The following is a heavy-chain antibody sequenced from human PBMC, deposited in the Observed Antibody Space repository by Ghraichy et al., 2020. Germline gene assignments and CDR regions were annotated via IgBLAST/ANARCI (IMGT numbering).Heavy chain of an antibody. D-gene: IGHD1-26*01. Sequence: GESLNISCAASGFTFSSYAMSWVRQAPGKGLEWVSAISTTGSSTYYADSVKGRFTISRDNSKNTLYLQMNSLRAEDTAIYYCAQVPRVVGANTVDYWGQGTLVTVSS. CDR1: GFTFSSYA. CDR3: AQVPRVVGANTVDY. V-gene: IGHV3-23*01. CDR2: ISTTGSST. J-gene: IGHJ4*02.